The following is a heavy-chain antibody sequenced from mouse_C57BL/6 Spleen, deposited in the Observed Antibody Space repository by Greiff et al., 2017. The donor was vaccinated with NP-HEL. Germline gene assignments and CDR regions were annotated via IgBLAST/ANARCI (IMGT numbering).Heavy chain of an antibody. J-gene: IGHJ4*01. D-gene: IGHD2-1*01. V-gene: IGHV1-82*01. CDR2: IYPGAGDT. CDR3: ARGYLLYYAMDY. CDR1: GYAFSSSW. Sequence: VQLQQSGPELVKPGASVKISCKASGYAFSSSWMNWVKQRPGKGLEWIGRIYPGAGDTNYNGKFKGKATLTADKSSSTAYMQLSSLTSEDSAVYFCARGYLLYYAMDYWGQGTSVTVSS.